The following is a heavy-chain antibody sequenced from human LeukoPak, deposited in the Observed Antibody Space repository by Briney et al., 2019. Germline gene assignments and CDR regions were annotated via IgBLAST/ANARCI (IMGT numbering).Heavy chain of an antibody. CDR3: ARDVNLLFFDV. CDR1: GFTFSTYV. V-gene: IGHV3-74*01. CDR2: ISHDGTDT. Sequence: GGSLRLSCAASGFTFSTYVMHWVRQAPGKGLMWVSRISHDGTDTSYADSVKGRFTISRDNAKNTLYLQMNSPRADDTAVYYCARDVNLLFFDVWGRGSLVTVSS. J-gene: IGHJ2*01. D-gene: IGHD2/OR15-2a*01.